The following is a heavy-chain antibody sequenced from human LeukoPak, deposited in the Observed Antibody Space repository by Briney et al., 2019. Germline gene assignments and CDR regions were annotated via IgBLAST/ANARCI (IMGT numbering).Heavy chain of an antibody. D-gene: IGHD3-22*01. Sequence: AGGSLRLSCAASGFTFSSYAMSWVRQAPGKGLEWVSAISGSGGSTYYADSVKGRFTISRDNSKNTLYLQMNSLRAEETAVYYCAKPYYYDSSGYSDYWGQGTLVTVSS. CDR3: AKPYYYDSSGYSDY. CDR2: ISGSGGST. J-gene: IGHJ4*02. V-gene: IGHV3-23*01. CDR1: GFTFSSYA.